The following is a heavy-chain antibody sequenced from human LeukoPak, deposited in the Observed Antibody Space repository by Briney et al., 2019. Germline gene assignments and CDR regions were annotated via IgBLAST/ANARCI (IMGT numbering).Heavy chain of an antibody. CDR3: ARGDGWNYYVESILLPNYYGMDV. Sequence: GGSLRLSCAASGFTFSSYAMHWVRQAPGKGLEWVAVISYDGSNKYYADSVKGRFTISRDNSKNTLYLQMNSLRAEDTAVYYCARGDGWNYYVESILLPNYYGMDVWGQGTTVTVSS. D-gene: IGHD1-7*01. J-gene: IGHJ6*02. CDR1: GFTFSSYA. V-gene: IGHV3-30-3*01. CDR2: ISYDGSNK.